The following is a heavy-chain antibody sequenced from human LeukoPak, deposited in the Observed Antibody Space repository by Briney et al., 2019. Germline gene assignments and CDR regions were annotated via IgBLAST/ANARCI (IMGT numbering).Heavy chain of an antibody. D-gene: IGHD1-26*01. CDR3: ARDRSRGSYRENWFDP. J-gene: IGHJ5*02. CDR2: INHSGST. CDR1: GGSFSGYY. V-gene: IGHV4-34*01. Sequence: SETLSLTCAVYGGSFSGYYWSWIRQPPGKGLEWIGEINHSGSTNYNPSLKSRVTISVDTSKNQFSLKLSSVTAADTAVYYCARDRSRGSYRENWFDPWGQGTLVTVSS.